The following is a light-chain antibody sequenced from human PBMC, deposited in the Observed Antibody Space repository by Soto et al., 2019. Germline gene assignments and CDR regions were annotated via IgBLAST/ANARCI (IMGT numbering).Light chain of an antibody. CDR2: GVT. Sequence: QSALTQPASVSGSPGQSITISCSGTSSDVGAYYSVSWYQHHPGKAPKLIIYGVTNRPSGVSNRFSGSKSGNTASLTISGLQAEDEADYHCSSYTSGSSHYVFGTGTKLTVI. V-gene: IGLV2-14*01. CDR1: SSDVGAYYS. J-gene: IGLJ1*01. CDR3: SSYTSGSSHYV.